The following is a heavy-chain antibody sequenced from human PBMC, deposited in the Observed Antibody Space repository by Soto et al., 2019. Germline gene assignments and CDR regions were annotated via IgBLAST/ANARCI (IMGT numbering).Heavy chain of an antibody. V-gene: IGHV4-31*03. J-gene: IGHJ5*02. CDR2: VHYTATT. D-gene: IGHD2-21*02. CDR3: ARAVSGGDRGDWFAP. CDR1: GGSISSDSYF. Sequence: QVQLQESGPGLVKPSQTLSLTCTVSGGSISSDSYFWSWIRQHQGEGLEWIGHVHYTATTYYNPSLTSRVSISVDTSKNQCSLKLSSVTAADTAIYYCARAVSGGDRGDWFAPWGQGTLVTVSS.